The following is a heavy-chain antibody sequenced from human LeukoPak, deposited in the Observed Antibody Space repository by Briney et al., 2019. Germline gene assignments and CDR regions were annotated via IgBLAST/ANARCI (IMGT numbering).Heavy chain of an antibody. CDR2: IYYSGST. CDR3: ARPAERGYSYGLDF. D-gene: IGHD5-18*01. J-gene: IGHJ3*01. CDR1: GDSISNYY. V-gene: IGHV4-59*08. Sequence: SETLSLTCTVSGDSISNYYWSWIRQPPGKGLEWIGYIYYSGSTNYNPSLKSRVTISVDTSKNQFSLKLSSVTAADTAVYYCARPAERGYSYGLDFWGPGTMVTVSS.